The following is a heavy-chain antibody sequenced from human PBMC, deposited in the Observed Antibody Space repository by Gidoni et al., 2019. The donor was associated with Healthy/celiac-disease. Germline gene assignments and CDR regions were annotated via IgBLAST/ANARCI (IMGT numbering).Heavy chain of an antibody. V-gene: IGHV3-7*04. D-gene: IGHD3-3*01. CDR1: GFTFSRYC. J-gene: IGHJ4*02. Sequence: ELQLVESGGGLVQPGGSLRLSCAASGFTFSRYCMSWVRQAPGKGLEWVANIKQDGSEKYYVDSVKGRFTISRDNAKNSLYLQMNSLRAEDTAVYYCARDPNRAFYDFWRGYKGYWGQGTLVTVSS. CDR2: IKQDGSEK. CDR3: ARDPNRAFYDFWRGYKGY.